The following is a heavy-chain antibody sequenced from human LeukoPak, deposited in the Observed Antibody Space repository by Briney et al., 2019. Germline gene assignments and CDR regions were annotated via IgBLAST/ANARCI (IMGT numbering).Heavy chain of an antibody. J-gene: IGHJ4*02. CDR1: GGSFSGYY. Sequence: KPSETLSLTCAVYGGSFSGYYWSWIRQPPGKGLEWIGEINHSGSTNYNPSLKSRVTISVDTSKNQFSLKLSSVTAADTAVYYCARGLRDYYDSSGYYCIFDYWGQGTLVTVSS. D-gene: IGHD3-22*01. CDR3: ARGLRDYYDSSGYYCIFDY. V-gene: IGHV4-34*01. CDR2: INHSGST.